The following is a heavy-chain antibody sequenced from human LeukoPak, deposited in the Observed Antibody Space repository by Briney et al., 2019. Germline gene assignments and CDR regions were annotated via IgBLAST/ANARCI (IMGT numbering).Heavy chain of an antibody. CDR1: GFTFSSYW. V-gene: IGHV3-7*01. CDR2: IKQDGSEK. Sequence: GGSLRLSCAASGFTFSSYWMSWVRQAPGKGLEWVANIKQDGSEKYYVDSVKGRFTISRDNAKNSLYLQMNSLRAEDTAVYYCARDDSVGSTRHYYYMDVWGKGTTVTVSS. D-gene: IGHD1-26*01. J-gene: IGHJ6*03. CDR3: ARDDSVGSTRHYYYMDV.